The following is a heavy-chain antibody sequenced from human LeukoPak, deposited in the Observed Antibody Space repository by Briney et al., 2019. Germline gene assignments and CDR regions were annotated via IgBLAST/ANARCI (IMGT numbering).Heavy chain of an antibody. V-gene: IGHV3-30*04. CDR2: ISYDGSNK. Sequence: AGGSLRLSCAASGFTFSSHAMHRVRQAPGKGLEWVAVISYDGSNKYYADSVKGRFTISRDNSKDTLYLQMNSLRTEDTALYYCARDYYDSSGYLFDYWGQGTLVTVSS. CDR1: GFTFSSHA. CDR3: ARDYYDSSGYLFDY. D-gene: IGHD3-22*01. J-gene: IGHJ4*02.